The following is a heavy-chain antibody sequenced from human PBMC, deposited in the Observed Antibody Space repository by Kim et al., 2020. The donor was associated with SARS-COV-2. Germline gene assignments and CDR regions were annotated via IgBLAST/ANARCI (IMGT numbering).Heavy chain of an antibody. J-gene: IGHJ4*02. D-gene: IGHD5-12*01. Sequence: GGSLRLSCAASGFTVSSNHMNWVRQGPGKGLEWVSVIYNGDSTYYADSVKGRFTISRDNSKNTLYLQMNSLRAEDTAVYYCARNGYSGYNYFDYWGQGTLVTVSS. CDR1: GFTVSSNH. CDR2: IYNGDST. CDR3: ARNGYSGYNYFDY. V-gene: IGHV3-66*01.